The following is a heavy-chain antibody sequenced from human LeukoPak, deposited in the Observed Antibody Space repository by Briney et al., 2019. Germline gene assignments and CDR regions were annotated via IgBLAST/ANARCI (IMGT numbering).Heavy chain of an antibody. V-gene: IGHV3-21*01. CDR1: EFTFSRYT. D-gene: IGHD1-7*01. Sequence: GGSLRLSCAASEFTFSRYTVKWVRQARGQGGEWVSFISSSIISLYYAISVKGRFTISRHNAKNSLYLQMNSLGAGHTAVYYCARGSWNYAFDISGQGTMVTVSS. CDR2: ISSSIISL. CDR3: ARGSWNYAFDI. J-gene: IGHJ3*02.